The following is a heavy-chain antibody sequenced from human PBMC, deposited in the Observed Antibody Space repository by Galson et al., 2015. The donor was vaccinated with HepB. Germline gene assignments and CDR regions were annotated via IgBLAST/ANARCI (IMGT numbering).Heavy chain of an antibody. V-gene: IGHV4-34*01. Sequence: ETLSLTCAVYGGSFSGYYWSWIRQPPGKGLEWIGEINHSGSTNYNPSLKSRVTISVDTSKNQFSLKLSSVTAADTAVYYCARVGTMVRGVTYGMDVWGQGTTGTVSS. D-gene: IGHD3-10*01. J-gene: IGHJ6*02. CDR3: ARVGTMVRGVTYGMDV. CDR2: INHSGST. CDR1: GGSFSGYY.